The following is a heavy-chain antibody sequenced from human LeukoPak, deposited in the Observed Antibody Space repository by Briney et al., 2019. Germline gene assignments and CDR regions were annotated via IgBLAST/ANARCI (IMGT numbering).Heavy chain of an antibody. D-gene: IGHD5-12*01. V-gene: IGHV3-21*01. Sequence: GGSLRLSCAASGFTFSSYSMDWVRQAPGKGLEWVSSISSSSSYRYYADSVKGRFTISRDNAKNSLYLQMNSLRAEDTAVYYCARVSGHSGSPWGQGTLVTVAS. CDR2: ISSSSSYR. J-gene: IGHJ5*02. CDR3: ARVSGHSGSP. CDR1: GFTFSSYS.